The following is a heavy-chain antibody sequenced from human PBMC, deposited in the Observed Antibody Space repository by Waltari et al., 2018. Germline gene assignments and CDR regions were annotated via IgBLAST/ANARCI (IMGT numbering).Heavy chain of an antibody. J-gene: IGHJ4*02. CDR3: ARGSPQGYCSSTSCEPSPYYFDY. CDR1: GGSFSGYY. D-gene: IGHD2-2*01. V-gene: IGHV4-34*01. CDR2: INHSGST. Sequence: QVQLQQWGAGLLKPSETLSLTCAVYGGSFSGYYWSWIRQPPGKGLEWIGEINHSGSTNYNPSLKSRVTISVDTSKNQFSLKLSSVTAADTAVYYCARGSPQGYCSSTSCEPSPYYFDYWGQGTLVTVSS.